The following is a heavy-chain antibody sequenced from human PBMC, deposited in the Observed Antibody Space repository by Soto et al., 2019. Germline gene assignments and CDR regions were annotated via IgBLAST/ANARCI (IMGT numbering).Heavy chain of an antibody. Sequence: LRLSCAASGFSLSDHYIDWVRQAPGKGLEWVGRSRDKAQGYSTEYAASVKGRFTTSRDDSKNSVLLQMNSLKTEDTAVYYCVRAMYYTDSSGYYYFDYWGQGTLVTVSS. D-gene: IGHD3-22*01. CDR1: GFSLSDHY. V-gene: IGHV3-72*01. CDR3: VRAMYYTDSSGYYYFDY. J-gene: IGHJ4*02. CDR2: SRDKAQGYST.